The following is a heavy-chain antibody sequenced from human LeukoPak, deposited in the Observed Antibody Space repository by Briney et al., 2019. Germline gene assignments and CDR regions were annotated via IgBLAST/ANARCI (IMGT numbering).Heavy chain of an antibody. CDR3: AKDLRMMITFGGVIVMGAFDI. D-gene: IGHD3-16*02. CDR2: ISGGGGST. Sequence: PGGSLRLSCAASGFTFSSYAMSWVRQAPGKGLEWVSAISGGGGSTYYADSVKGRFTISRDNSKNTPYLQMNSLRAEDTAVYYCAKDLRMMITFGGVIVMGAFDIWGQGTMVTVSS. J-gene: IGHJ3*02. CDR1: GFTFSSYA. V-gene: IGHV3-23*01.